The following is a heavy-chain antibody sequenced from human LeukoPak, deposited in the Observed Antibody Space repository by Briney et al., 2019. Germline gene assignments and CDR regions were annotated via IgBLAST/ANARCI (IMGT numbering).Heavy chain of an antibody. V-gene: IGHV3-21*01. CDR3: ARGSLRYFDWLLAFDY. CDR1: GFTFSSYE. J-gene: IGHJ4*02. Sequence: PGGSLRLSCAASGFTFSSYEMNWVRQAPGKGLEWVSSISSSSSYIYYADSVKGRFTISRDNAKNSLYLQMNSLRAEDTAVYYCARGSLRYFDWLLAFDYWGQGTLVTVSS. D-gene: IGHD3-9*01. CDR2: ISSSSSYI.